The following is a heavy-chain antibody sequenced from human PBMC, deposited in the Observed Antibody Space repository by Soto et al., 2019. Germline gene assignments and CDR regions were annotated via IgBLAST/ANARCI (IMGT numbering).Heavy chain of an antibody. D-gene: IGHD4-17*01. CDR2: INHSGST. CDR3: ARETYGGNIDY. V-gene: IGHV4-34*01. J-gene: IGHJ4*02. Sequence: SETLSLTCAVYGGSFSGYYWSWIRQPPGKGLEWIGEINHSGSTNYNPSLKSRVTISVDTSKNQFSLKLSSVTAADTAVYYCARETYGGNIDYWGQGTLVTVSS. CDR1: GGSFSGYY.